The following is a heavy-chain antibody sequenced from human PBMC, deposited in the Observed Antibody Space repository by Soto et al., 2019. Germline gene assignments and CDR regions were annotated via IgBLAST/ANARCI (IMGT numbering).Heavy chain of an antibody. J-gene: IGHJ4*02. D-gene: IGHD3-3*01. V-gene: IGHV3-23*01. CDR1: GFSFVNYG. CDR2: ISSSGGRT. CDR3: AKVAKPRVVIEYFDY. Sequence: EVQLLESGGGLVQPGGSVRLSCGTSGFSFVNYGMGWVRQAPGKGLEWVSGISSSGGRTYFADSVRGRFTISRDNSKNTMYLQMDSLRVEDTAVDYCAKVAKPRVVIEYFDYWGQGSLVTVSS.